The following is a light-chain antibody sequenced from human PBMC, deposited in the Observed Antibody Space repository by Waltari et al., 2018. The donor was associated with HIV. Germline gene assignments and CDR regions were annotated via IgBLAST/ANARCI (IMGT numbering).Light chain of an antibody. J-gene: IGLJ2*01. CDR2: SKN. CDR1: SSNIGNNP. V-gene: IGLV1-44*01. CDR3: ASWEDSLHGPV. Sequence: QSALTPPPSASGTPGPRVTISCSGSSSNIGNNPVDRYQQSPGTAPKLPIYSKNQRPSGVPDRISGSKSGTSASLAIGGLQSDDEADYYCASWEDSLHGPVFGGGTKLTVL.